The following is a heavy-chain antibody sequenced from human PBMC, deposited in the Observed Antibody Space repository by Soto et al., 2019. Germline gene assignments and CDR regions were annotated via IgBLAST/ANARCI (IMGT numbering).Heavy chain of an antibody. V-gene: IGHV1-3*01. Sequence: ASVKVSCKASGYTFTSYAMHWVRQVPGQRLEWMGWINAGNGNTKYSQKFQGRVTITRDTSASTAYMELSSLRSEYTAVYYCARILAARLSGNRISDWCQGTLVTVCS. J-gene: IGHJ4*02. CDR3: ARILAARLSGNRISD. CDR1: GYTFTSYA. D-gene: IGHD6-6*01. CDR2: INAGNGNT.